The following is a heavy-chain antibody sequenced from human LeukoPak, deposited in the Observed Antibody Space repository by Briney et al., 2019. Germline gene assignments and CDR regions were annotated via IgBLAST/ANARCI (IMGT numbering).Heavy chain of an antibody. CDR2: IKSKTDGGTT. CDR3: TTGFYFIDV. Sequence: GGSLRLSCAASGFTFSDSGMHWVRQAPGKGLEWVGRIKSKTDGGTTDYAAPVKGEFTISRDDSKNTLYLQINSLKTEDTAVYYCTTGFYFIDVWGKGTTVTVSS. J-gene: IGHJ6*03. V-gene: IGHV3-15*01. CDR1: GFTFSDSG.